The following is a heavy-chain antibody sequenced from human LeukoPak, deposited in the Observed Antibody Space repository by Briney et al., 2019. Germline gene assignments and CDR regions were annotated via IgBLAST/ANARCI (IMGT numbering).Heavy chain of an antibody. J-gene: IGHJ4*02. Sequence: ASVKVSCKVSGYSLSELSMHWVRRAPGKGLEWMGGFDPEDGETFYAQNFQGRVTMTLDTSTDTAYMELSSLRSEDTAVYYCASGHTTYFFQDWGQGTLVSVSS. CDR1: GYSLSELS. CDR3: ASGHTTYFFQD. D-gene: IGHD3-9*01. V-gene: IGHV1-24*01. CDR2: FDPEDGET.